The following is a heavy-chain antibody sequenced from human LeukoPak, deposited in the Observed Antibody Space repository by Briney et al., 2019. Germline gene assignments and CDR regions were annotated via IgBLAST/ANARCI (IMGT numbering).Heavy chain of an antibody. CDR3: ARHGGSYSYDY. Sequence: SETLSLTCTVSGSSISSYYWSWIRQAPGQGMEWIGNIYYIGSTNYNPSLKSRVTISADPSKTQLSLKLSSVTAADTAVYYCARHGGSYSYDYWGQGTLVTVSS. D-gene: IGHD1-26*01. CDR1: GSSISSYY. V-gene: IGHV4-59*08. CDR2: IYYIGST. J-gene: IGHJ4*02.